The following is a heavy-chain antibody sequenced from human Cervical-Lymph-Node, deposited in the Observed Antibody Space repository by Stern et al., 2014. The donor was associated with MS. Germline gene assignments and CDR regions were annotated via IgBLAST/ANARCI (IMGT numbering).Heavy chain of an antibody. V-gene: IGHV7-4-1*02. CDR3: ARFQLGWDLIYGMDV. D-gene: IGHD1-26*01. Sequence: QMQLVQSGSELKKPGASVKVSCKASGYTFTNYGIDWVRQAPGQGLEWVGWMNTNPGESSYAQGFTGRFVFSLDTSVSTAYLQISSLQTEDTAVYYCARFQLGWDLIYGMDVWGQGTTVTVSS. CDR2: MNTNPGES. J-gene: IGHJ6*02. CDR1: GYTFTNYG.